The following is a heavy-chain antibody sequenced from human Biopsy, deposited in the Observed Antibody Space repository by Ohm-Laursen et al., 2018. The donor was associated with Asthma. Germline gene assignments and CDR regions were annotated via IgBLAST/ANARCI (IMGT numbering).Heavy chain of an antibody. V-gene: IGHV3-23*01. D-gene: IGHD3-22*01. CDR1: GFTFSSYA. J-gene: IGHJ4*02. CDR3: AKVAGTYYYDSTGYPGVDY. Sequence: SLRLSCAASGFTFSSYALTWVRQAPGQGLEWVSGISGGGGLQYYADPVKGRFTISRDNSKNTLYLQMNSLRAEDTARYYCAKVAGTYYYDSTGYPGVDYWGQGTPVTVSS. CDR2: ISGGGGLQ.